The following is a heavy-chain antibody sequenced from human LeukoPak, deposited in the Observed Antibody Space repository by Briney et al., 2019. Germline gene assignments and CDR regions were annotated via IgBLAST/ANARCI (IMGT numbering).Heavy chain of an antibody. CDR1: GGTFSSYA. CDR3: ARELCSSTSCYWGFDP. D-gene: IGHD2-2*01. Sequence: SVKVSCKASGGTFSSYAISWVRQAPGQGLEWMGGIIPIFGTANYAQKFQGRVTITTDESTSTAYMELSSLRSEDTAVYYCARELCSSTSCYWGFDPWGQGTLVTVPS. J-gene: IGHJ5*02. V-gene: IGHV1-69*05. CDR2: IIPIFGTA.